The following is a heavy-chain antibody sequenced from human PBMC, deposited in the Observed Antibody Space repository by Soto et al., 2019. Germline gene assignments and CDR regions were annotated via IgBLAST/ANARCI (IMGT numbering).Heavy chain of an antibody. CDR3: AKDTSQSYDFWSGYYPPTYYFDY. Sequence: GGSLRLSCAASGFTFSSYAMSWVRQAPGKGLEWVSAISGSGGSTYYADSVKGRFTISRDNSKNTLYLQMNSLRAEDTAVYYCAKDTSQSYDFWSGYYPPTYYFDYWGQGTLVTVSS. J-gene: IGHJ4*02. CDR1: GFTFSSYA. CDR2: ISGSGGST. V-gene: IGHV3-23*01. D-gene: IGHD3-3*01.